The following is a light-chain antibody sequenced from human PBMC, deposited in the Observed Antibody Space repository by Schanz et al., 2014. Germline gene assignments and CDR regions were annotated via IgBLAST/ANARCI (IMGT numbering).Light chain of an antibody. Sequence: EIVLTQSPGTLSLSPGERVTLSCRASQSVRNSYLAWYQQKPGQAPRLLIFDASSRATGIPDRFSGSGSGTDFTLTISRLEPEDFAVYYCQQYGASYTFGQGTKLEIK. CDR3: QQYGASYT. CDR2: DAS. CDR1: QSVRNSY. V-gene: IGKV3-20*01. J-gene: IGKJ2*01.